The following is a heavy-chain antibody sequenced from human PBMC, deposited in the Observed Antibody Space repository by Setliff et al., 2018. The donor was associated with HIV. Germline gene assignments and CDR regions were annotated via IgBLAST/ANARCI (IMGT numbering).Heavy chain of an antibody. CDR1: GFTFSRYA. Sequence: GGSLRLSCAASGFTFSRYAMTWVRQAPGKGLEWVSAISGSGIGSYYPDSVKGRFTISRDNSKNTLFLQMNSLRAEDTAVYYCARLPYSSGWYLDYWGQGTLVTVSS. CDR3: ARLPYSSGWYLDY. D-gene: IGHD6-19*01. V-gene: IGHV3-23*01. CDR2: ISGSGIGS. J-gene: IGHJ4*02.